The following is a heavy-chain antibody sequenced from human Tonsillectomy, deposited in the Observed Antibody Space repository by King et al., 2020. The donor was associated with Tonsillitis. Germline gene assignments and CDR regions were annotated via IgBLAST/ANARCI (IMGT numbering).Heavy chain of an antibody. Sequence: QLVQSGAEVKKPGASVKVSCKASGYTFTSYYMHWVRQAPGQGLEWMGIINPSGGSTSYAQKFQGRVTMTRDTSTSTVYMELSSLRSEDTAVYYCARSHDYGSGGSCYSGYYYYYMDVWGKGTTVTVSS. CDR3: ARSHDYGSGGSCYSGYYYYYMDV. CDR2: INPSGGST. J-gene: IGHJ6*03. V-gene: IGHV1-46*01. CDR1: GYTFTSYY. D-gene: IGHD2-15*01.